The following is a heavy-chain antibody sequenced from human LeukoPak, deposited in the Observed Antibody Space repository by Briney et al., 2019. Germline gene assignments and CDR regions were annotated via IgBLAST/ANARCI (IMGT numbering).Heavy chain of an antibody. CDR1: GGSFSSYY. D-gene: IGHD6-13*01. V-gene: IGHV4-39*01. CDR2: IYYSGST. CDR3: ARRAREGYYFDY. Sequence: SETLSLTCAVYGGSFSSYYWGWIRQPPGKGLEWIGSIYYSGSTYYNPSLKSRVTISVDTSKNQFSLKLSSVTAADTAVYYCARRAREGYYFDYWGQGTLVTVSS. J-gene: IGHJ4*02.